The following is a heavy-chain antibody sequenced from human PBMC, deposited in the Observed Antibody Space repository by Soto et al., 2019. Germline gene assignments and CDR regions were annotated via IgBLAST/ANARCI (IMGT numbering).Heavy chain of an antibody. J-gene: IGHJ4*01. V-gene: IGHV4-59*01. CDR2: TYHRGST. Sequence: PPQNLSLTCSVSGVSISSYFWSWIRQAPGRGLEWIGYTYHRGSTNYSPSLKSRVAISLDTSESQFSLKVNSVTAADTAVYFCARIGDHHGPLDYRSQGT. CDR3: ARIGDHHGPLDY. CDR1: GVSISSYF.